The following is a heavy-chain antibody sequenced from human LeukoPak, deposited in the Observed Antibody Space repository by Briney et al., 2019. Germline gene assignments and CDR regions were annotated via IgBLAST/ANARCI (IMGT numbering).Heavy chain of an antibody. J-gene: IGHJ5*02. Sequence: GGSLRLSCATSGFTFSNSWTSWLRQAPGKGLEWVAHINERGNDQYYVDSVKGRFTISRENVKGSLYLQMNSLRAEDTALYYCVIWLGDLSSWGQGTLVTVSS. V-gene: IGHV3-7*01. CDR2: INERGNDQ. D-gene: IGHD3-10*01. CDR1: GFTFSNSW. CDR3: VIWLGDLSS.